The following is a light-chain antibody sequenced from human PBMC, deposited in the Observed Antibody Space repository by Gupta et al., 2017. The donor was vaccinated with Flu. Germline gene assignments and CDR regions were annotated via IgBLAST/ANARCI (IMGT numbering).Light chain of an antibody. CDR1: QSLVHRNGNTY. J-gene: IGKJ1*01. V-gene: IGKV2-30*02. Sequence: DGVMTPSPLSLPVTLGQPASISCRSSQSLVHRNGNTYLTWFQQRPGQSPRRLIYRVSNRDSGVPDRFSGSGSGTDFTLKISRVEAEDVGVYYCMQGTHWPTFGQGTKVEI. CDR3: MQGTHWPT. CDR2: RVS.